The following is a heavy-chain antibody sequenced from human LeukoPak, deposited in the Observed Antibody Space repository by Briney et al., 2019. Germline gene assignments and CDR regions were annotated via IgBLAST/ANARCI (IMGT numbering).Heavy chain of an antibody. D-gene: IGHD1-26*01. CDR3: AKDGWELLFDY. J-gene: IGHJ4*02. CDR1: GFTFSSYS. CDR2: ISSSSSYI. Sequence: PGGSLRLSCAASGFTFSSYSMNWVRQAPGKGLEWVSSISSSSSYIYYADSVKGRFTISRDNSKNTLYLQMNSLRAEDTAVYYCAKDGWELLFDYWGQGTLVTVSS. V-gene: IGHV3-21*04.